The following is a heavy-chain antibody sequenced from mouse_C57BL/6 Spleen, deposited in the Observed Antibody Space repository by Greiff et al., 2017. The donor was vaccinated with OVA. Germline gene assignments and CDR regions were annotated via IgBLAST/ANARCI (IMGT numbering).Heavy chain of an antibody. V-gene: IGHV5-4*01. Sequence: EVHLVEPGGGLVKPGGSLKLSCAASGFTFSSYAMSWVRQTPEKRLEWVATISDGGSYTYYPDNVKGRFTISRDNAKNNLYLQMSHLKSEDTAMYYCARRGTLYAMDYWGQGTSVTVSS. D-gene: IGHD3-3*01. CDR3: ARRGTLYAMDY. J-gene: IGHJ4*01. CDR2: ISDGGSYT. CDR1: GFTFSSYA.